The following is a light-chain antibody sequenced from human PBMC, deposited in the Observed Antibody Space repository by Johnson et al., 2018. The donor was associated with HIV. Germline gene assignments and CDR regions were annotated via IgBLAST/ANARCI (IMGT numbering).Light chain of an antibody. Sequence: QSVLTQPPSVSAAPGQKVTISCSGSSSNIGNNYVSWYQQLPGTAPKLLIYENNKRPSGIPDRFSGSKSGTSATLGITGLQTGDEADYYGGTWDSSLSALVFGTGTKVTAL. CDR3: GTWDSSLSALV. V-gene: IGLV1-51*02. J-gene: IGLJ1*01. CDR1: SSNIGNNY. CDR2: ENN.